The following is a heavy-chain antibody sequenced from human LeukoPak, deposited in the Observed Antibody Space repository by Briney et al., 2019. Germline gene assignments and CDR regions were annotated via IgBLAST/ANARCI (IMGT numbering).Heavy chain of an antibody. J-gene: IGHJ4*02. Sequence: GGSLRLSCAASGFTFSNAWMSWVRQAPGKGLEWVGRIKSKTDGGTTDYAAPVKGRFTISRDDSKNTLYLQMNSLKTEDTAVYYCTTRRYYDFWSGYYSWGQGTLVTVSS. V-gene: IGHV3-15*01. D-gene: IGHD3-3*01. CDR1: GFTFSNAW. CDR3: TTRRYYDFWSGYYS. CDR2: IKSKTDGGTT.